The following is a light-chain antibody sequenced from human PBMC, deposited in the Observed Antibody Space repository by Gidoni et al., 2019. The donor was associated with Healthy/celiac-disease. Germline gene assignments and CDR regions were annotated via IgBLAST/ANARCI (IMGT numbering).Light chain of an antibody. CDR2: RNN. V-gene: IGLV1-47*01. Sequence: QSVLTQPPSAVGAHGQRVTISCYGRSSNIGSNYVYWDTQPPVTAPKLPIYRNNQRPSGVPDRFSGSKSVTSASLAISGLRSEDEADYYCAAWYDSLSVPGFGTGTKVTVL. J-gene: IGLJ1*01. CDR1: SSNIGSNY. CDR3: AAWYDSLSVPG.